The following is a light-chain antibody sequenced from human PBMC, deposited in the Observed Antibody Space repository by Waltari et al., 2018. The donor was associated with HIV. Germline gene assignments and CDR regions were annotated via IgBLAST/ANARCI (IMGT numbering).Light chain of an antibody. Sequence: QSALTQPASVSGSPGQSITISCTGTSSDVGGYNYVSWYQQHPGKAPKLMIYDVCYRPSGVSNRFSGSKAGNTASLTISGLQAEDEADYYCSSYTSSSTLYVVFGGGTKLTVL. CDR2: DVC. V-gene: IGLV2-14*01. J-gene: IGLJ2*01. CDR1: SSDVGGYNY. CDR3: SSYTSSSTLYVV.